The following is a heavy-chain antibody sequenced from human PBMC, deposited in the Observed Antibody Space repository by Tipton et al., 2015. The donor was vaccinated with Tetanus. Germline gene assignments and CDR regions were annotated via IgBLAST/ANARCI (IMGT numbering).Heavy chain of an antibody. V-gene: IGHV4-61*08. CDR1: GASLRGGDYH. J-gene: IGHJ4*02. D-gene: IGHD3-3*01. Sequence: GLVKPSETLSLTCTVSGASLRGGDYHWSWIRQPPGKGLEWLAYISGSGTTNSNYYLKSRITISRDPSKNQFSLKLASVTAADTAVYYCARANYDLPKKGPFDSWGQGSLVIVSS. CDR3: ARANYDLPKKGPFDS. CDR2: ISGSGTT.